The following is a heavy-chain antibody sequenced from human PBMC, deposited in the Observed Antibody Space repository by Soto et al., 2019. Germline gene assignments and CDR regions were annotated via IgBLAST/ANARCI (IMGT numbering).Heavy chain of an antibody. CDR2: IYYSGST. J-gene: IGHJ4*02. D-gene: IGHD2-2*01. Sequence: SETLSLTCTVSGGSISSGGFYWSWIRQHPGKGLEWIGYIYYSGSTYYNPSLKSRVTISVDTSKNQFSLKLSSVTAADTAMYYCARDLGSCSSTSRYFGGSIHYSGQATLVTVSS. V-gene: IGHV4-31*03. CDR3: ARDLGSCSSTSRYFGGSIHY. CDR1: GGSISSGGFY.